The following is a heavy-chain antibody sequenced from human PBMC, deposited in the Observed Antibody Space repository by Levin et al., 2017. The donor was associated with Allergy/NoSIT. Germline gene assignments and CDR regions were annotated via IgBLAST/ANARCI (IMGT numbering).Heavy chain of an antibody. V-gene: IGHV3-11*01. J-gene: IGHJ6*02. D-gene: IGHD4-17*01. CDR1: GFTFSDYY. Sequence: GGSLRLSCAASGFTFSDYYMSWIRQAPGKGLEWVSYISSSGSTIYYADSVKGRFTISRDNAKNSLYLQMNSLRAEDTAVYYCARDTTDYGDDYYYGMDVWGQGTTVTVSS. CDR2: ISSSGSTI. CDR3: ARDTTDYGDDYYYGMDV.